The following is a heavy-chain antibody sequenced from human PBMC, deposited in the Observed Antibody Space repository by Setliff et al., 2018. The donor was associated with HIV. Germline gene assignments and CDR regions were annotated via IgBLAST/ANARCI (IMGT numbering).Heavy chain of an antibody. V-gene: IGHV1-18*01. CDR2: ISAYNGNK. CDR1: GYTFASYG. CDR3: ARDVDYTDAFDI. J-gene: IGHJ3*02. Sequence: ASVKVSCKASGYTFASYGISWVRQAPGQGLEWMGCISAYNGNKNYAQKLQGRVTMTTDTSTSKAYMELRSLRSDDTAVYYCARDVDYTDAFDIWGQGTMVTVSS. D-gene: IGHD4-4*01.